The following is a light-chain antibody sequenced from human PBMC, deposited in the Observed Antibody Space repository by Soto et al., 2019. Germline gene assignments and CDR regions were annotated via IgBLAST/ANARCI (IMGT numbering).Light chain of an antibody. V-gene: IGKV3-15*01. Sequence: EIVMTQSPATLSVSPGERATLSCRASQSISSNLAWYQQKPGQAPRLLIYGASTRATGIPDRFSGSGAGTEFTLTISSLQSEDFAVYYCQQYNDWPPYTFGQGTKLDIK. CDR1: QSISSN. CDR2: GAS. J-gene: IGKJ2*01. CDR3: QQYNDWPPYT.